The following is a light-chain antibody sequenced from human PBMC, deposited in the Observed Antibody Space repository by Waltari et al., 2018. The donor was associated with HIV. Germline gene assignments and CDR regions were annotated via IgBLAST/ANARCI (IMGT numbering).Light chain of an antibody. J-gene: IGLJ1*01. V-gene: IGLV3-1*01. CDR2: QDH. CDR1: HLGAKY. CDR3: QTWDSDNYV. Sequence: SYDLTQSPSVSVSPGQTTSITCSGDHLGAKYVCWYQQKPGQSPIMISYQDHKRPSGIPERFSGSNSGTTATLTITGTQAVDEADYYCQTWDSDNYVFGPGTKVTVL.